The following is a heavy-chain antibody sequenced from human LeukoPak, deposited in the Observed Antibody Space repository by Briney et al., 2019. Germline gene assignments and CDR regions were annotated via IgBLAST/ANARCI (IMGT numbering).Heavy chain of an antibody. J-gene: IGHJ6*02. CDR3: AKVSHWGSGTYYHGMDV. CDR2: IKHDGSEK. D-gene: IGHD3-10*01. Sequence: GGSLRLSCAASGFIFTNYFMSWVRQAPGKGLEWVASIKHDGSEKYYVDSVRGRFTISRDNSKNTLYLQMNSLRAEDTAVYYCAKVSHWGSGTYYHGMDVWGQGTPVAVSS. V-gene: IGHV3-7*01. CDR1: GFIFTNYF.